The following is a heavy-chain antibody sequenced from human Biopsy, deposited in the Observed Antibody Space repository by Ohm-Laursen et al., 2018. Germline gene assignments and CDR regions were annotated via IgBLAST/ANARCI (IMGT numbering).Heavy chain of an antibody. J-gene: IGHJ4*02. CDR2: INPTGDHT. CDR3: ARDGKYDSRGY. Sequence: ASVKVSCKASGHTFTTYYIHWVRQAPGQGLQWMGIINPTGDHTIYAQRFQGRVTLTRDTSTSTVYLELRSLRSDDTAFYYCARDGKYDSRGYWGPGTLVTVSS. CDR1: GHTFTTYY. D-gene: IGHD3-22*01. V-gene: IGHV1-46*01.